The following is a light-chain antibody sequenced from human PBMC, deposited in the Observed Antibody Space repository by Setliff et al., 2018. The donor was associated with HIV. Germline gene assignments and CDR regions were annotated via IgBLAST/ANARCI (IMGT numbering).Light chain of an antibody. V-gene: IGLV3-21*03. Sequence: SYELTQPPSVSVAPGKTARITCGGNNIGGKSVHWYQQKPGQAPVLVVYDDNDRPSGIPERFSGSNYGNTATLTISSVEAGDEADYYCQVWDSSTDHHVFGTGTKVTVL. CDR3: QVWDSSTDHHV. J-gene: IGLJ1*01. CDR2: DDN. CDR1: NIGGKS.